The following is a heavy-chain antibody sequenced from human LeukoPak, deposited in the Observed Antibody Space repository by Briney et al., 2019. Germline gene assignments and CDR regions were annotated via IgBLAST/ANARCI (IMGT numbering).Heavy chain of an antibody. D-gene: IGHD6-19*01. CDR1: GFTFSSDS. J-gene: IGHJ3*02. V-gene: IGHV3-48*01. CDR3: ASSLGYSSGWYAFDI. CDR2: ISSSSSTR. Sequence: RWSLRLSCAACGFTFSSDSLNWVRQAPGKGLEWVSYISSSSSTRYYADSVKGRFTISRANAKNSLYLQMNSLRAEDTAVYYCASSLGYSSGWYAFDIWGQGTMVTVSS.